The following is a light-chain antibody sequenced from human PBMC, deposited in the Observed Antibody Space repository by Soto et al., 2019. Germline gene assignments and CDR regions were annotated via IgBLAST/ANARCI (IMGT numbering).Light chain of an antibody. CDR2: DVT. J-gene: IGLJ2*01. CDR1: SSDVGRYKL. CDR3: SSYTTSSTLI. V-gene: IGLV2-14*03. Sequence: QSALTQPASESGSPGQSITISCTGTSSDVGRYKLVSWYQQHPGKAPKLMIYDVTYRPSGVSNRFSGSKSGNTASLSISGLQAEDEADYYCSSYTTSSTLIFGGGTKLTVL.